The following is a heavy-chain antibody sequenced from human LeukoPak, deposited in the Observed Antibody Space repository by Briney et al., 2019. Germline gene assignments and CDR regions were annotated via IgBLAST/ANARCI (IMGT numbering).Heavy chain of an antibody. D-gene: IGHD3-10*01. CDR2: ISGSDSTM. J-gene: IGHJ4*02. CDR3: ARGGSRGSFDY. Sequence: PGGSLRLPCSASGFTFRSYEMNWVRQAPGKGLEWISYISGSDSTMYYADSVKGRFTISRDNAKNSLYLQMKSLRAEDTAVYYCARGGSRGSFDYWGQGTLVTVSS. CDR1: GFTFRSYE. V-gene: IGHV3-48*03.